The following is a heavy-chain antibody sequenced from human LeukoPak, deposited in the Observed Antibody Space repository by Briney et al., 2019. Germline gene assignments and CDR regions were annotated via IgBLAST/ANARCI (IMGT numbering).Heavy chain of an antibody. D-gene: IGHD4-17*01. CDR2: ISGSGGST. Sequence: PGGSLRLSCAASGFTFSSYAMSWVRQAPGKGLEWVSAISGSGGSTYYADSVKGRFTISRDNSKNTLYLQMNSLRAEDTAVYYCAKGNYGDYENHGYFDYWGQGTLVTVSS. CDR1: GFTFSSYA. V-gene: IGHV3-23*01. CDR3: AKGNYGDYENHGYFDY. J-gene: IGHJ4*02.